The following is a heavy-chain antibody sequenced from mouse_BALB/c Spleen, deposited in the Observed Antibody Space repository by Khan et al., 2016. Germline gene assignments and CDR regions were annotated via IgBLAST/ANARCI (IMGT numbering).Heavy chain of an antibody. V-gene: IGHV5-17*02. CDR3: AQERAAVVPFAY. CDR2: ISSGSSTI. J-gene: IGHJ3*01. Sequence: VELVESGGGLVQPGGSRKLSCAASGFTFSSFGMHWVRQAPEKGLEWVAYISSGSSTIFYADTVMGRFTISRDNPKNTLFLQMTSLRSEDTAIYYCAQERAAVVPFAYWGQGTLVTVSA. D-gene: IGHD1-1*01. CDR1: GFTFSSFG.